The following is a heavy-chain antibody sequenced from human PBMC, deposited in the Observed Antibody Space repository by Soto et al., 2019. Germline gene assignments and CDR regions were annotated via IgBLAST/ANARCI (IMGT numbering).Heavy chain of an antibody. J-gene: IGHJ4*02. CDR2: TTDDGGRT. CDR1: GFSFSSYA. D-gene: IGHD3-10*01. Sequence: EVQLLESGGGLVEPGGSLRLSCTASGFSFSSYAMTWVRQAPGKGLEWVSSTTDDGGRTFYADSVKGRFTISRDNSNNRLYLQMSSLRAVDTALYYCAKGGGFGTGAYYNVAYWGQGTLVTVSS. CDR3: AKGGGFGTGAYYNVAY. V-gene: IGHV3-23*01.